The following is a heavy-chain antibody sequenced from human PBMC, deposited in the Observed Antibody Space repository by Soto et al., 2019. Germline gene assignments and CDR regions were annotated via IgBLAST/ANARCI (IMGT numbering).Heavy chain of an antibody. J-gene: IGHJ6*02. D-gene: IGHD6-6*01. CDR2: IYYSGST. V-gene: IGHV4-31*03. Sequence: PSETLSLTCTVSGGSISSGGYYWSWIRQHPGKGLEWIGYIYYSGSTYYNPSLKSRVTISVDTSKNQFSLKLSSVTAADTAVYYCARDVIVEYSSSSYYYYGMDVWGQGTTVTV. CDR1: GGSISSGGYY. CDR3: ARDVIVEYSSSSYYYYGMDV.